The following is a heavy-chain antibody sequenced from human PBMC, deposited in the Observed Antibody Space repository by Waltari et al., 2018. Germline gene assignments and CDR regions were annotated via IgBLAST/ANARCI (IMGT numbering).Heavy chain of an antibody. CDR3: ARVGEYSSSWGAFDI. D-gene: IGHD6-6*01. CDR1: GGSISSGSYY. CDR2: IYTSGST. Sequence: QVQLQESGPGLVKPSQTLSLTCTVSGGSISSGSYYWSWIRQPAGKGLEWIGRIYTSGSTNYNPPLKSRVTISVDTSKNQFSLKLSSVTAADTAVYYCARVGEYSSSWGAFDIWGQGTMVTVSS. V-gene: IGHV4-61*02. J-gene: IGHJ3*02.